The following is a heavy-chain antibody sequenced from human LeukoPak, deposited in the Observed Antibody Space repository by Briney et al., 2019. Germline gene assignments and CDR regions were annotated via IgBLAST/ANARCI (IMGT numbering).Heavy chain of an antibody. CDR2: IFSSGST. J-gene: IGHJ5*02. Sequence: PSQTLSLTCSVSGGPIIRGGYYWSWIRHLPGKGLEWIGYIFSSGSTSYNPSLRSRVTVSFDTSKNQFFLNLSSVTAADTAIYYCAREAWAGTLSGWFDPWGQGTLVTVSS. D-gene: IGHD1-7*01. CDR3: AREAWAGTLSGWFDP. V-gene: IGHV4-31*03. CDR1: GGPIIRGGYY.